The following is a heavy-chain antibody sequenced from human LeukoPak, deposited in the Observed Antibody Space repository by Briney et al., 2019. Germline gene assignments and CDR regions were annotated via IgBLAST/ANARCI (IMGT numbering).Heavy chain of an antibody. CDR2: IYDSGIT. Sequence: PSETLSLTCTVSGDSISSYYWTWIRQSPGKGLEWIGYIYDSGITNYNPSLKSRLTISVDTSQDQFSLKLSSVTAADSAVYYCARDPSASKGYFQDWGQGTLVTVCS. V-gene: IGHV4-59*01. CDR1: GDSISSYY. J-gene: IGHJ1*01. CDR3: ARDPSASKGYFQD.